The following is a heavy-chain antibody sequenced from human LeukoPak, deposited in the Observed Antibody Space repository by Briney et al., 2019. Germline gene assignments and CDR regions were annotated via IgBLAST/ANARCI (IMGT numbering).Heavy chain of an antibody. V-gene: IGHV1-69*13. D-gene: IGHD7-27*01. J-gene: IGHJ4*02. Sequence: ASVKVSCKASGGTFSSYAISWVRQAPGQGLEWMGGIIPIFGTANYAQKFQGRVTITADESTSTAYMELSSLRSEDTAVYYCARAPNWGSRPFDYWGQGTLVTVSS. CDR1: GGTFSSYA. CDR3: ARAPNWGSRPFDY. CDR2: IIPIFGTA.